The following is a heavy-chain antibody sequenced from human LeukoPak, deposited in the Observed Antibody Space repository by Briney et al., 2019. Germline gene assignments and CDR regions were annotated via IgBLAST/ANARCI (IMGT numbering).Heavy chain of an antibody. V-gene: IGHV3-23*01. D-gene: IGHD3-10*01. CDR1: GITLSNYT. CDR2: ISGSGGGT. J-gene: IGHJ4*02. CDR3: AKRGVVIRVILVGFHKEAYYFDS. Sequence: GGSLRLSCAVSGITLSNYTMSWVRQAPGKGLEWVAGISGSGGGTNYADSVKGRFTISRDNPKNTLYLQMNNLSADDTAMYFCAKRGVVIRVILVGFHKEAYYFDSWGQGALVTVSS.